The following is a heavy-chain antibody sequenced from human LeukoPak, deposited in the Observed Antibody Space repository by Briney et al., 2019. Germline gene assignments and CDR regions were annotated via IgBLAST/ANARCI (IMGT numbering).Heavy chain of an antibody. J-gene: IGHJ4*02. CDR1: GGSVSSGISY. CDR2: ISDSGGS. Sequence: SETLSLTCSVSGGSVSSGISYWSWIRQPSEEGLEWIAYISDSGGSDYNPSLRGRVTISLDTSKNQFSLRLTSVTAADTAVYYCARVGCSGGSCYPDYWGQGTLVTVSS. V-gene: IGHV4-61*01. CDR3: ARVGCSGGSCYPDY. D-gene: IGHD2-15*01.